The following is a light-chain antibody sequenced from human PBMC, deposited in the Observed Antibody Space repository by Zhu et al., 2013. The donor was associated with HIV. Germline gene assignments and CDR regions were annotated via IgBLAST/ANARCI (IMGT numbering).Light chain of an antibody. Sequence: EIVLTQSPGXLSLSPGERATLSCRASRSVASNYLAWYQHKPGQAPRLLIYGASVRATGIPDRFGGSESATDFTLTISRLEPEDSAMYYCQQYGDSLTFGQGDTTGRLN. CDR2: GAS. J-gene: IGKJ5*01. V-gene: IGKV3-20*01. CDR1: RSVASNY. CDR3: QQYGDSLT.